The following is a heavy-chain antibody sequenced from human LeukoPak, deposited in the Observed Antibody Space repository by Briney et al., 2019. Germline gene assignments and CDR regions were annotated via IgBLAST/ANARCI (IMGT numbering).Heavy chain of an antibody. V-gene: IGHV3-74*01. J-gene: IGHJ4*02. D-gene: IGHD2/OR15-2a*01. Sequence: GGSLRLSCAASGFTFSSHWMHWVRHAPGKGLVWVSRINNDGSSTSYADFVKGRFTISRGNAKNTLYLQMNSLRAEDTAVYYCARLLGSTTSGDYWGQGTPVTVSS. CDR3: ARLLGSTTSGDY. CDR2: INNDGSST. CDR1: GFTFSSHW.